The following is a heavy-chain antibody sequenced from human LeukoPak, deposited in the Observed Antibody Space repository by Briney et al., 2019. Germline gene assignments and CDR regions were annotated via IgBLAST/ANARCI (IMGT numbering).Heavy chain of an antibody. CDR2: ISYDGSNK. J-gene: IGHJ4*02. V-gene: IGHV3-30-3*01. D-gene: IGHD3-10*01. CDR3: AREGSMVRGAVDY. CDR1: GFTLSSYA. Sequence: PGGSLRLSCAASGFTLSSYAMHWVRQAPGKGLEWVAVISYDGSNKYYADSVKGRFTISRDNSKNTLYLQMNSLRAEDTAVYYCAREGSMVRGAVDYWGQGTLVTVSS.